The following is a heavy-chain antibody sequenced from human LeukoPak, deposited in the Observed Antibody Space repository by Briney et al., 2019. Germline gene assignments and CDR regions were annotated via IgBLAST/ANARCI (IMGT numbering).Heavy chain of an antibody. CDR3: ARDSALDY. D-gene: IGHD3-3*02. CDR2: IYPADSDT. Sequence: GESLKISCQVSGYIFTHYWIGWVRQMPGKGLESMGIIYPADSDTTYSPSFQGQVTISADKSISTAYLQWSSLKASDTAMYYCARDSALDYWGQGTLVTVSS. CDR1: GYIFTHYW. V-gene: IGHV5-51*01. J-gene: IGHJ4*02.